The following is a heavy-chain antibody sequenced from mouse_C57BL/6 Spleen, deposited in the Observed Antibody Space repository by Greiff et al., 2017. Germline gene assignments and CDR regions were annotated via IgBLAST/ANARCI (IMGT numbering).Heavy chain of an antibody. Sequence: EVHLVESGGGLVKPGGSLKLSCAASGFTFSSYAMSWVRQTPEKRLEWVATISDGGSYTYYPDNVKGRFTISRDNAKNNLYLQMSHLKSEDTAMYYCAREEGTWFAYWGQGTLVTVSA. CDR1: GFTFSSYA. V-gene: IGHV5-4*01. CDR3: AREEGTWFAY. CDR2: ISDGGSYT. J-gene: IGHJ3*01.